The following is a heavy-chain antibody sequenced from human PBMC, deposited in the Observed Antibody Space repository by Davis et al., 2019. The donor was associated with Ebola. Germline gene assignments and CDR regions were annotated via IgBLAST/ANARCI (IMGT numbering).Heavy chain of an antibody. D-gene: IGHD6-13*01. Sequence: AASVKVSCKASGYTFTNYYMHWVRQAPGQGLEWMGWINAATGNIRYSHKFQGRVTISTDTSANTAYMELSSLRSEDTAVYYCVRVWYLDYWGQGTLVTVSS. CDR2: INAATGNI. V-gene: IGHV1-3*01. J-gene: IGHJ4*02. CDR3: VRVWYLDY. CDR1: GYTFTNYY.